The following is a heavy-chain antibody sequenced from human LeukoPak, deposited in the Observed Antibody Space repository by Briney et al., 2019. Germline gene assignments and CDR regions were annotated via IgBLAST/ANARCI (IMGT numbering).Heavy chain of an antibody. CDR2: INHSGST. D-gene: IGHD6-13*01. V-gene: IGHV4-34*01. Sequence: GSLRLSCAAPEFTFSGYAMSWFRQPPGKGLEWIGEINHSGSTNYNPSLKSRVTISVDTSKNQFSLKLSSVTAADTAVYYCARLVNSSSWYSTFDYWGQGTLVNVSS. CDR3: ARLVNSSSWYSTFDY. J-gene: IGHJ4*02. CDR1: EFTFSGYA.